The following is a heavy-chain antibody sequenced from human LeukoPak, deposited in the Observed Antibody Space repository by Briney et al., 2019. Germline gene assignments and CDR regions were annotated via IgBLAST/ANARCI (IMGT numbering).Heavy chain of an antibody. CDR2: ISWNSGSI. CDR3: AKAWGTDYGDYIFGY. Sequence: GRSLRLSCAVSGFSFDDYAMHWVRQAPGEGLEWVSGISWNSGSIGYADSVKGRFTISRDNAKNSLYLQMNSLRAEDTALYYCAKAWGTDYGDYIFGYWGQGTLVTVSS. J-gene: IGHJ4*02. D-gene: IGHD4-17*01. CDR1: GFSFDDYA. V-gene: IGHV3-9*01.